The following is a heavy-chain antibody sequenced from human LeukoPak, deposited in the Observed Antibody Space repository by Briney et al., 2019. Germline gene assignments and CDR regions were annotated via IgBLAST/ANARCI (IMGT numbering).Heavy chain of an antibody. CDR3: ARGLNTSPGVDY. CDR1: GFIFSTYW. V-gene: IGHV3-7*01. J-gene: IGHJ4*02. Sequence: PGGPLRLSCSASGFIFSTYWMNWVRQAPGKGLEWVANIKEDGSEKDYADSVKGRFTISRDNAKNSVFLQMNSLRDEDTAVYYCARGLNTSPGVDYWGQGTLVTVSS. D-gene: IGHD1/OR15-1a*01. CDR2: IKEDGSEK.